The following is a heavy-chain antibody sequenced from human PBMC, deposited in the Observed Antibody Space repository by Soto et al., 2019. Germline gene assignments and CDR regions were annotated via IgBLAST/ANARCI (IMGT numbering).Heavy chain of an antibody. CDR3: ARLVAGRWLQFAFVYFDY. D-gene: IGHD5-12*01. Sequence: SETLSLTCTVSGGSISSSSYYWGWIRQPPWKGLEWIGSIYYSGSTYYNPSLKSRVTISVDTSKNQFSLKLSSVTAADTAVYYCARLVAGRWLQFAFVYFDYWGQGXLVTSPQ. J-gene: IGHJ4*02. V-gene: IGHV4-39*01. CDR1: GGSISSSSYY. CDR2: IYYSGST.